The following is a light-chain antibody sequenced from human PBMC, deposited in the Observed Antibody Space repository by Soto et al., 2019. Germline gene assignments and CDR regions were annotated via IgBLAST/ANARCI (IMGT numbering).Light chain of an antibody. CDR3: QQFSSYPLT. J-gene: IGKJ4*01. V-gene: IGKV3-20*01. CDR1: QSVSSY. CDR2: GAS. Sequence: EIVLTQSPATLSLSPGERATLSCRASQSVSSYLALYQQKPGQAPRLLIYGASTRATGIPDRFSGGGSGTDFTLTISRLEPEDFAVYYCQQFSSYPLTFGGGTKVDIK.